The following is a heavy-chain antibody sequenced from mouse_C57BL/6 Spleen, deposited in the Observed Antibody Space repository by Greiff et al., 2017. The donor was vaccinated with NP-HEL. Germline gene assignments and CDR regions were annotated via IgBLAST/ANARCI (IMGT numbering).Heavy chain of an antibody. D-gene: IGHD4-1*01. Sequence: QVQLQQSGAELVRPGASVTLSCKASGYTFTDYEMHWVKQTPVHGLEWIGAIDPETGGTAYNQKFKGKAILTADKSSSTAYMELRSLTSEDSAVYYCTRSPAGTGYYAMDYWGQGTSVTVSS. J-gene: IGHJ4*01. CDR2: IDPETGGT. CDR3: TRSPAGTGYYAMDY. CDR1: GYTFTDYE. V-gene: IGHV1-15*01.